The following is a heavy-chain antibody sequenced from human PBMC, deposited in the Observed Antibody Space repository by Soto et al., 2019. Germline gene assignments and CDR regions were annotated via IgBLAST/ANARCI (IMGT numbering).Heavy chain of an antibody. D-gene: IGHD6-19*01. CDR1: GFTLSSYT. CDR2: TSSDGINE. CDR3: ARERSLAVAAPGY. Sequence: QVQLVESGGGVVQPGRSLRLSCAASGFTLSSYTMYWVRQAPGKGLEWVASTSSDGINEYYADSAKGRFTISRDNSKNPLLVHMNSLRAAESDMYFCARERSLAVAAPGYWGQGTLVTVSS. V-gene: IGHV3-30-3*01. J-gene: IGHJ4*02.